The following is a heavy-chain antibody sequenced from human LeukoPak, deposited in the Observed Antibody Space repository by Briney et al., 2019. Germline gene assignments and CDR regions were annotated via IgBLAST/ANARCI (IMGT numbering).Heavy chain of an antibody. V-gene: IGHV4-59*01. D-gene: IGHD3-9*01. CDR2: IYYSGST. CDR3: ASYRVLRYFDWSPKNWYFDL. CDR1: GGSISSYY. Sequence: PSETLSLTCTVSGGSISSYYWSWIRQPPGKGLEWIGYIYYSGSTNYNPSLESRVTISVDTSKNQFSLKMSSVTAADTAVYYCASYRVLRYFDWSPKNWYFDLWGRGTLVTVSS. J-gene: IGHJ2*01.